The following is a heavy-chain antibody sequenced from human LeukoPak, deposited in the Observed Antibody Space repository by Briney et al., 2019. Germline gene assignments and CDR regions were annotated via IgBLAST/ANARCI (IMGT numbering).Heavy chain of an antibody. CDR2: INSDGSST. V-gene: IGHV3-74*01. CDR3: ARIASHSSSWYDGGY. CDR1: GFALSSYW. J-gene: IGHJ4*02. D-gene: IGHD6-13*01. Sequence: PGGSLRLSCAASGFALSSYWMHWVRQAPGKGLVWVSRINSDGSSTSYADSVKGRFTISRDNAKNTLYLQMNSLRAEDTGVYYCARIASHSSSWYDGGYWGQGTLVTVPS.